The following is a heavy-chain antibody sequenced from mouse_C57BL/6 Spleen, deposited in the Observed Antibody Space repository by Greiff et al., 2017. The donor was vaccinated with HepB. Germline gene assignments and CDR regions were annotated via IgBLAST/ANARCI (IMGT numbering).Heavy chain of an antibody. J-gene: IGHJ1*03. CDR3: ARADYDAAPDV. V-gene: IGHV1-50*01. CDR2: IDPSDSYT. CDR1: GYTFTSYW. Sequence: VQLQESGAELVKPGASVKLSCKASGYTFTSYWMQWVKQRPGQGLEWIGEIDPSDSYTNYNQKFKGKATLTVDTSSSTAYMQLSSLTSEDSAVYYCARADYDAAPDVWGTGTTVTVSS. D-gene: IGHD2-4*01.